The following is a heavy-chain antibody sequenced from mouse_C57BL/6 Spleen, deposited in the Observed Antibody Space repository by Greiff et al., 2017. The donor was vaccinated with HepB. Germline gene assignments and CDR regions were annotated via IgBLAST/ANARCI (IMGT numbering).Heavy chain of an antibody. J-gene: IGHJ1*03. CDR3: ARDCTTALEGYFDD. Sequence: QVQLQQPGAELVMPGASVKLSCKASGYTFTSYWMHWVKQRPGQGLEWIGQIDPSDSYTNYNQKFKGKSTLTVDKSSSTAYMQLSNLTSEDSAVYYCARDCTTALEGYFDDWGTGTTVTVSS. CDR2: IDPSDSYT. CDR1: GYTFTSYW. V-gene: IGHV1-69*01. D-gene: IGHD1-2*01.